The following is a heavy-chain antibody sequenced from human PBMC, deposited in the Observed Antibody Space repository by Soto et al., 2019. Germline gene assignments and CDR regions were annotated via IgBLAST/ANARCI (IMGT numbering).Heavy chain of an antibody. Sequence: QVQLVQSGAEVKKPVSSVKVSCKGSGGTFSSYAISWVRQAPGQGLEWMGGIIPIFGTANYAQKFQGRVTITADKSTSTAYMELSSLRSEDTAVYYCARADCSGGSCSVYYYYYGMDVWGQGTTVTVSS. CDR3: ARADCSGGSCSVYYYYYGMDV. D-gene: IGHD2-15*01. CDR1: GGTFSSYA. J-gene: IGHJ6*02. V-gene: IGHV1-69*06. CDR2: IIPIFGTA.